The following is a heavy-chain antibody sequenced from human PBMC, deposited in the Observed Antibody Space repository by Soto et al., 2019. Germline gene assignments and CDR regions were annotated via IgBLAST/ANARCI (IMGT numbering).Heavy chain of an antibody. CDR2: ISGSGGST. CDR1: GCTFSSHA. V-gene: IGHV3-23*01. J-gene: IGHJ6*02. Sequence: GVSLRLSWAASGCTFSSHAMSWIRQAPGKGLEWVSAISGSGGSTYYADSVKGRFTISRDNSKNTLYLQMNSLRAEDTAVYYCADYYYYGMDVWGQGTTVTVSS. CDR3: ADYYYYGMDV.